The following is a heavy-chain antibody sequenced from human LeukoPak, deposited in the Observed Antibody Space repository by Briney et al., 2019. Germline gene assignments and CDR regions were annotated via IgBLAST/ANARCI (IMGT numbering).Heavy chain of an antibody. D-gene: IGHD6-13*01. V-gene: IGHV3-11*05. CDR2: ISSTSSYT. CDR3: AKATNTATGTPTLAIDY. J-gene: IGHJ4*02. CDR1: GFIFSDYY. Sequence: PGGSLRLSCAASGFIFSDYYMSWIRQAPGKGLEWVSYISSTSSYTAYADSVKGRFTISRDSAKNSLYLQMNSLRAEDTAVYFCAKATNTATGTPTLAIDYWGQGTLVTVSS.